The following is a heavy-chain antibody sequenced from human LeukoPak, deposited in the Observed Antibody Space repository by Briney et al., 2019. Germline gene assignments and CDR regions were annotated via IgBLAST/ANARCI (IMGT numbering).Heavy chain of an antibody. CDR3: AREGSSSWYFDY. Sequence: PGGSLRLSCAASGFTFSSYSMNWVRQAPGEGLEWVSSISSSSSYIYYADSVKGRFTISRDNAKNSLYLQMNSLRAEDTAVYYCAREGSSSWYFDYWGQGTLVTVSS. J-gene: IGHJ4*02. D-gene: IGHD6-13*01. V-gene: IGHV3-21*01. CDR1: GFTFSSYS. CDR2: ISSSSSYI.